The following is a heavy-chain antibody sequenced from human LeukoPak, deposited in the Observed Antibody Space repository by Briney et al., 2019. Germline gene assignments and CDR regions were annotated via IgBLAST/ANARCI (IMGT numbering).Heavy chain of an antibody. D-gene: IGHD2-15*01. V-gene: IGHV3-7*03. CDR2: IKQDGSEK. CDR1: GFTFSSYW. CDR3: ASVLLRRYYFDY. J-gene: IGHJ4*02. Sequence: GGSLRLSCAASGFTFSSYWMGWVRQAPGKGLEWVANIKQDGSEKYYVDSVKGRFTISRDNAKNSLYLQMNSLRAEDTAVYYCASVLLRRYYFDYWGQGTLVTVSS.